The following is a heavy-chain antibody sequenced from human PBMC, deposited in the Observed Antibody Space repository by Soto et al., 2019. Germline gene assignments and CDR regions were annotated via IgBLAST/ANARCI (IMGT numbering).Heavy chain of an antibody. CDR3: AREMYYGFWSVFNTRPDDFDD. J-gene: IGHJ4*02. CDR2: ISDDGSNT. Sequence: QVQLVESGGGVVQPGRSLRLSCAASGFTFSRHTMHWVRQAPGKGLEWVAAISDDGSNTYYADSVKGRFTISRDNSKNPSYLQMNSLSSDDKALYHCAREMYYGFWSVFNTRPDDFDDWGQGTLITVSS. CDR1: GFTFSRHT. D-gene: IGHD3-3*01. V-gene: IGHV3-30-3*01.